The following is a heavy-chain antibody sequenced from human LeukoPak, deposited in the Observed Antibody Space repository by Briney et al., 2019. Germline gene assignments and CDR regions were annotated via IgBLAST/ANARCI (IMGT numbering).Heavy chain of an antibody. CDR1: GFTFSSYA. CDR2: IYSGGST. CDR3: AKEQGGYYDSSGYPFDY. V-gene: IGHV3-66*01. Sequence: GGSLRLSCAASGFTFSSYAMSWVRQAPGKGLEWVSVIYSGGSTYYADSVKGRFTISRDNSKNTLYLQMNSLRAEDTAVYYCAKEQGGYYDSSGYPFDYWGQGTLVTVSS. D-gene: IGHD3-22*01. J-gene: IGHJ4*02.